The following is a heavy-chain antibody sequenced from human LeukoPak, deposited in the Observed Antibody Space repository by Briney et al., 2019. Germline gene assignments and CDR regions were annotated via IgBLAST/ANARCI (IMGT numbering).Heavy chain of an antibody. D-gene: IGHD2-8*02. CDR2: INSDGSIT. J-gene: IGHJ4*02. CDR1: GFTFRDYW. Sequence: GGSLRLSCAASGFTFRDYWMHWVRRVPGKGLLWVSHINSDGSITDYADSVKGRFTISRDNARNTLSLQMDSLRVEDTAVYYCARNPTGDYDYWGQGALVTVSS. CDR3: ARNPTGDYDY. V-gene: IGHV3-74*01.